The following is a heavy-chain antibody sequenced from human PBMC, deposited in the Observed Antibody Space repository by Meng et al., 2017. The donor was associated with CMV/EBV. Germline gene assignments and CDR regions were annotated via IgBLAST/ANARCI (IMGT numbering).Heavy chain of an antibody. CDR2: ISYDGSTE. V-gene: IGHV3-30*04. CDR1: SGFTLSGYT. D-gene: IGHD4-23*01. Sequence: GGSLRLSCVASSGFTLSGYTMLWVRQAPGKGLEWVALISYDGSTEYYADSVRGRFSISRDNSKNTLYVHMNSLRTKETGIYYCARDVTTLGYSGMDVWGQGTTVTVSS. J-gene: IGHJ6*02. CDR3: ARDVTTLGYSGMDV.